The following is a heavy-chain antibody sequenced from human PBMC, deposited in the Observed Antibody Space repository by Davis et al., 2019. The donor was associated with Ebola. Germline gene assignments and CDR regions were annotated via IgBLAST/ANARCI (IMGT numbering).Heavy chain of an antibody. D-gene: IGHD3-22*01. Sequence: ASVKVSCKASVYTFIGYYMHCVRQAPGQELEWMGRINPNSGGTNYAQKFHGRVTMTRDPSISTAYMELSRLRSDDTVVYYCARESSSGTDAFDIWGQGTMVTVSS. CDR2: INPNSGGT. J-gene: IGHJ3*02. CDR1: VYTFIGYY. V-gene: IGHV1-2*05. CDR3: ARESSSGTDAFDI.